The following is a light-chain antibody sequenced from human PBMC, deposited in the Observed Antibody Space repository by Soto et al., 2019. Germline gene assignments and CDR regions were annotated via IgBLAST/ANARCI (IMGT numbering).Light chain of an antibody. CDR2: GAS. Sequence: ERVMTQSPATLSASPRERFTLSCTASQSVASSVDWYQQKPGQAPRLILYGASTRATGFPARLSGSGYGTEFTITISSMQSEDFEVYLCQQYHYSTITFGQGTRLEIK. J-gene: IGKJ5*01. CDR1: QSVASS. CDR3: QQYHYSTIT. V-gene: IGKV3-15*01.